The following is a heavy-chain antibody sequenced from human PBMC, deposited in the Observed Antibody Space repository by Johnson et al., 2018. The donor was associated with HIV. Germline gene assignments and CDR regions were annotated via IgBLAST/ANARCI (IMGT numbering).Heavy chain of an antibody. CDR2: ISYDGSNK. V-gene: IGHV3-30*04. Sequence: QVQLVESGGGVVQPGRSLRLSCAASGFTFSSYAMHWVRQAPGKGLEWVAVISYDGSNKYYADSVKGRFTISRDNSKNTLYLQMNSLRAEDTALYYCASVRRGALDIWGQGTMVTVSS. D-gene: IGHD3-10*02. J-gene: IGHJ3*02. CDR1: GFTFSSYA. CDR3: ASVRRGALDI.